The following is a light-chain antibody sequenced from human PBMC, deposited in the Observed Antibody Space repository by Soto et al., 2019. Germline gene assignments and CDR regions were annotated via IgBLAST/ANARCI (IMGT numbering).Light chain of an antibody. CDR3: QQGYSNPWT. V-gene: IGKV1-39*01. CDR2: AAS. J-gene: IGKJ1*01. CDR1: QSVNTY. Sequence: GGRVTITCRASQSVNTYLHWYQQKAGQAPKLLIYAASNLQSGVPSRFSGRGSGTDFTLTVESLQPEDFATYYCQQGYSNPWTFGQGTKVDIK.